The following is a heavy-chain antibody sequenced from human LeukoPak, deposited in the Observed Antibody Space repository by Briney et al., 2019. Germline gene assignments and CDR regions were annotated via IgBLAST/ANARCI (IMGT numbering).Heavy chain of an antibody. CDR3: AKGGCSSSNCYANY. D-gene: IGHD2-2*01. V-gene: IGHV3-30*18. CDR1: GFTFSSYG. J-gene: IGHJ4*02. CDR2: MSYDGSNE. Sequence: GGSLRLSCAASGFTFSSYGMHWVRQAPGKGLEWVAVMSYDGSNEFYADSVKGRFTISRDNSKNTLYLQMNSLRPDDTALYYCAKGGCSSSNCYANYWGQGTLVTASS.